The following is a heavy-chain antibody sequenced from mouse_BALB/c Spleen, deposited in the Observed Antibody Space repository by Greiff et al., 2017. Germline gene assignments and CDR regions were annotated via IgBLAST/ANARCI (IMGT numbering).Heavy chain of an antibody. CDR2: ILPGSGST. CDR1: GYTFSSYW. D-gene: IGHD1-2*01. V-gene: IGHV1-9*01. CDR3: ARGGPYYGYETY. J-gene: IGHJ3*01. Sequence: QVQLQQSGAELMKPGASVKISCKATGYTFSSYWIEWVKQRPGHGLEWIGEILPGSGSTNYNEKFKGKATFTADTSSNTAYMQLSSLTSEDSAVYYCARGGPYYGYETYWGQGTLVTVSA.